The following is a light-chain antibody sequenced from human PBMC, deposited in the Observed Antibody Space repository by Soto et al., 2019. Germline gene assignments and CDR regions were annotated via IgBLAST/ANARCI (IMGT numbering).Light chain of an antibody. CDR3: QQYGSSPLLT. CDR1: QSVSSSY. CDR2: GAS. J-gene: IGKJ4*01. Sequence: EIVLTQSPGTLSLSPGERATLSCRASQSVSSSYLAWYQQKPGQAPRHLIYGASSRATGIPDRFSGSGSGTDFTLTISRLEPEDFAVYYCQQYGSSPLLTFGGGTKVDIK. V-gene: IGKV3-20*01.